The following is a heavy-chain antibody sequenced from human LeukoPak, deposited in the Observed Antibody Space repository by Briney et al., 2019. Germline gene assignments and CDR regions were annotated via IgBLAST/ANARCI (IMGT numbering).Heavy chain of an antibody. Sequence: ASVKVSCTASGYTFTSYYMHWVRQAPGQGLEWMGIINPSGGSTSYAQKFQGRVTMTRDMSTSTVYMELSSLRSEDTAVYYCARGDYKYDFWSGYYSSGNDYWGQGTLVTVSS. CDR2: INPSGGST. J-gene: IGHJ4*02. CDR1: GYTFTSYY. D-gene: IGHD3-3*01. CDR3: ARGDYKYDFWSGYYSSGNDY. V-gene: IGHV1-46*01.